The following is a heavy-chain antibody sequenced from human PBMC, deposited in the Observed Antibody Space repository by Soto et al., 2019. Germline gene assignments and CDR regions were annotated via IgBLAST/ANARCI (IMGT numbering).Heavy chain of an antibody. CDR2: ISYVGYM. J-gene: IGHJ3*02. V-gene: IGHV4-30-2*01. CDR1: GGSISGGAYS. D-gene: IGHD3-16*01. Sequence: QLQLQESGSGLVKTSQTLSLTCAVSGGSISGGAYSWGWIRQPPGKGMEWIGYISYVGYMYVNPSFRFRVSMSEAKYNIQTSLRLDSMTAADTAIYVCAQDWATRLGAFDIWGRGTMVTVAS. CDR3: AQDWATRLGAFDI.